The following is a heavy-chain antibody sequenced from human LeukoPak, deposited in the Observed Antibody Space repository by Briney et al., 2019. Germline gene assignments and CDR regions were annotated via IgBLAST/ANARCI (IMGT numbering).Heavy chain of an antibody. CDR2: MHYSGDT. CDR3: ARVRITMIVVVITTSHYFDY. Sequence: SETLSLTCTVSGGSISYGGYYWTWIRHHPGKGLEWIGYMHYSGDTHYNPSLKSRVTISVDTSKNHFSLKLSSVTAADTAVYHCARVRITMIVVVITTSHYFDYWGQGTLVTVSS. D-gene: IGHD3-22*01. V-gene: IGHV4-31*03. CDR1: GGSISYGGYY. J-gene: IGHJ4*02.